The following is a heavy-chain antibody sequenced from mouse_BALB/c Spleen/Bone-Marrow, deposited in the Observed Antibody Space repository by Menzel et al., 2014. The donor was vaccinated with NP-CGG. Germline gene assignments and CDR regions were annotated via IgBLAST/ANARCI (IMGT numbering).Heavy chain of an antibody. CDR2: INPGSSTI. J-gene: IGHJ2*01. CDR1: GFDFSRYW. V-gene: IGHV4-1*02. CDR3: ARQGYYGSSDY. D-gene: IGHD1-1*01. Sequence: EVKLVESGGGLVQPGGSLKLSCAASGFDFSRYWMSWVRQAPGKGLEWIGEINPGSSTINYTPSLKDKFIISRDNAKNTLYLQMSKVRSEDTALYYCARQGYYGSSDYWGQGTTLTVSS.